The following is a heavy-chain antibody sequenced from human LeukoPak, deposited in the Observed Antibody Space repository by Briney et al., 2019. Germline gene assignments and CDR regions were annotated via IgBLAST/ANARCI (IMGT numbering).Heavy chain of an antibody. CDR3: AKAGGFPLDY. D-gene: IGHD5-12*01. Sequence: GGSLRLSCAASGFSFSSSAMSWVRQAPGKGLEWVSGISGRGSNTYYAKSVRGRFTISRDDPKNTLYLQMRSLRAEDTALYYCAKAGGFPLDYWGQGTLVTVSS. J-gene: IGHJ4*02. V-gene: IGHV3-23*01. CDR1: GFSFSSSA. CDR2: ISGRGSNT.